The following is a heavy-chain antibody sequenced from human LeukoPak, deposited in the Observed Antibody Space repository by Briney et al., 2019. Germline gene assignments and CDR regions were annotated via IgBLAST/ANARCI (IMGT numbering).Heavy chain of an antibody. CDR3: ARGVGGDSRFDP. CDR1: GFTFSSYW. J-gene: IGHJ5*02. Sequence: PGGSLRLSCAASGFTFSSYWMHWVRQAPGKGLVWVSRINSDGSSTRYAESVKGRFTISRDNAKNTPYLQMNSLRAEDTAVYYCARGVGGDSRFDPWGQGTLVTVSS. V-gene: IGHV3-74*01. D-gene: IGHD1-26*01. CDR2: INSDGSST.